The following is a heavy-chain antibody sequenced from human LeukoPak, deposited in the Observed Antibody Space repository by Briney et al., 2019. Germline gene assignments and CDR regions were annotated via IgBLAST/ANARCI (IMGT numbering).Heavy chain of an antibody. CDR3: TTGLYVWGSYRPLDY. J-gene: IGHJ4*02. D-gene: IGHD3-16*02. V-gene: IGHV3-15*01. CDR2: IQSKTDGGTR. CDR1: GFTFSNAW. Sequence: PGGSLRLSCAASGFTFSNAWMSWVRQAPGKGLEWVGRIQSKTDGGTRDYAAPVKGRFTISRDDSKSMLYLQMNSLKTEDTAVYYCTTGLYVWGSYRPLDYWGQGTLVTVSS.